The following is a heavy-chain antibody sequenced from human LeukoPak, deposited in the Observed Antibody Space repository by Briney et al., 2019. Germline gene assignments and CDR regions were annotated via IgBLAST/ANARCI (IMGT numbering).Heavy chain of an antibody. J-gene: IGHJ5*02. V-gene: IGHV3-23*01. Sequence: GGSLRLSCAASGFTFGSYAMTWVRPAPGKGLEWVSSIDASGGSPYYADSVKGRFTISRDNSKNTFYLQMNTLRADDTAVYYCAKGSGSGWYGWFAPWGQGTLVTVSS. CDR2: IDASGGSP. CDR3: AKGSGSGWYGWFAP. CDR1: GFTFGSYA. D-gene: IGHD6-19*01.